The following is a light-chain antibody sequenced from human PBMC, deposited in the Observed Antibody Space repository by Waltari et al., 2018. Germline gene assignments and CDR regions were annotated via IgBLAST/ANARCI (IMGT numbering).Light chain of an antibody. CDR2: GAS. V-gene: IGKV3-20*01. CDR1: PRISSTY. CDR3: QQYGTSPFS. J-gene: IGKJ3*01. Sequence: EIVLTQSPGTLSLSPGERVTLPCRASPRISSTYLAWYQQKPGQAPRLLIYGASNRATGIPDRFSGSGSGTDFILTISRLEPEDFAVYYCQQYGTSPFSFGPGTKVDI.